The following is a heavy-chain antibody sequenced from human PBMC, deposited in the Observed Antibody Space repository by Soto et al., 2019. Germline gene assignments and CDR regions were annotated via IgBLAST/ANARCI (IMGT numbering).Heavy chain of an antibody. CDR3: ASETNSSSWYWGNGMDV. CDR2: IIPIFGTA. V-gene: IGHV1-69*01. D-gene: IGHD6-13*01. Sequence: QVQLVQSGAEVKKPGSSVKVSCKASGGTFSSYAISWVRQAPGQGLEWMGGIIPIFGTANYAQKFQGRVTITADESTSTAYMELSSLRSEDTAVYYCASETNSSSWYWGNGMDVWGQGTTVTVSS. J-gene: IGHJ6*02. CDR1: GGTFSSYA.